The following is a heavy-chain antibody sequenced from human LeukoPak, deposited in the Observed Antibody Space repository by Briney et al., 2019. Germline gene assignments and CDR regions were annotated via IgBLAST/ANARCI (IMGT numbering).Heavy chain of an antibody. Sequence: SETLSLTCAVYGGSFSGYYWSWIRQPPGKGLEWIGEINHSGSTNYNPSLKSRVTISVDTSKDQFSLKLSSVTAADTAVYYCARAPAYSSSWYDPWGQGTLVTVSS. CDR2: INHSGST. D-gene: IGHD6-13*01. V-gene: IGHV4-34*01. CDR1: GGSFSGYY. CDR3: ARAPAYSSSWYDP. J-gene: IGHJ5*02.